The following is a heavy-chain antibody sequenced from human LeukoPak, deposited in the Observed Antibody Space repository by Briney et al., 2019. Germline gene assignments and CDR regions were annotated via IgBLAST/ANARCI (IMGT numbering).Heavy chain of an antibody. CDR1: GYTFTGYY. Sequence: ASVKVSCKASGYTFTGYYMHWVRQAPGQGLEWMGWINPNSGGTNYAQKFQGRVTMTRDTSISTAYMELSRLRSDDTAVYYCARDLFRRLLEWLLVFDPWGQGTLVTVSS. CDR3: ARDLFRRLLEWLLVFDP. J-gene: IGHJ5*02. CDR2: INPNSGGT. V-gene: IGHV1-2*02. D-gene: IGHD3-3*01.